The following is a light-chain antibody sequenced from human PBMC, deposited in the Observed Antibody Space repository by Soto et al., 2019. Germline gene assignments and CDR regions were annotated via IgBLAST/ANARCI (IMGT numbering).Light chain of an antibody. J-gene: IGKJ1*01. CDR3: QQYGTSPRA. Sequence: EIVMTQSPAALSVSPGGRVTFSCRASQSISNLAWYQHKPGQTPRLLIYGTSNRATGTPDRFSGSGSGTDFTLTISGLEPEDFAVYYCQQYGTSPRAFGPGTKVDIK. CDR2: GTS. CDR1: QSISN. V-gene: IGKV3-20*01.